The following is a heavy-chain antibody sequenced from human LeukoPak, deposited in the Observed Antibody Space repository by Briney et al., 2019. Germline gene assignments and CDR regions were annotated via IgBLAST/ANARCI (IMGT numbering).Heavy chain of an antibody. CDR2: INHSGST. Sequence: PSETLSLTCAVYGGSFSGYYWTWIRQPPGKGLEWIGEINHSGSTNYNPSLKSRVTISVDTPKKHFSLKLNSVTAADTAVYYCARGGIAARRDAFDIWGQGTLVTVYS. CDR3: ARGGIAARRDAFDI. D-gene: IGHD6-6*01. V-gene: IGHV4-34*01. CDR1: GGSFSGYY. J-gene: IGHJ3*02.